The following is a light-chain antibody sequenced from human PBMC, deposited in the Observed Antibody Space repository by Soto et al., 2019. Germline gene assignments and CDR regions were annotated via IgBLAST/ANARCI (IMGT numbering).Light chain of an antibody. CDR3: QQYNNWPWT. V-gene: IGKV3-20*01. CDR1: QSVSSSY. CDR2: GAS. Sequence: EVVLTQSPGTLSLSPGERATLSCRASQSVSSSYLAWYQQKPGQAPRLLISGASSRATGIPARFSGSGSGTDFTLTISSLQSEDFAVYYCQQYNNWPWTFGQGTKVDIK. J-gene: IGKJ1*01.